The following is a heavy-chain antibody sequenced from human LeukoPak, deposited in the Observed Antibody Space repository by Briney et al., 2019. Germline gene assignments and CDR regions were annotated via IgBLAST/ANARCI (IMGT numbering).Heavy chain of an antibody. CDR3: ARGRSVNYFGQDY. CDR2: INPNSGGI. J-gene: IGHJ4*02. D-gene: IGHD3-10*01. CDR1: GYTFTAFY. V-gene: IGHV1-2*02. Sequence: ASVKVSCKASGYTFTAFYIHWVRQAPGQGLEWMGWINPNSGGINYAQKFQGRVTLTRDTSITTAYMELSRLRSDDTAIYYCARGRSVNYFGQDYWGQGTLVTVSS.